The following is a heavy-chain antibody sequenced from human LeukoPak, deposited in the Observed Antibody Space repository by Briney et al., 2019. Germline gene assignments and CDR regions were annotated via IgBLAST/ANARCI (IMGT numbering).Heavy chain of an antibody. J-gene: IGHJ3*02. D-gene: IGHD6-19*01. V-gene: IGHV3-9*01. CDR3: AKGSLIAVAGLNDAFDI. Sequence: GRSLRLSCAASGFTFYDYAMHWVRQAPGKGLEWVSGISWNSGSIGYADSVKGRFTISRDNAKNSLYLQMNSLRAEDTALYYCAKGSLIAVAGLNDAFDIWGQGTMVTVSS. CDR1: GFTFYDYA. CDR2: ISWNSGSI.